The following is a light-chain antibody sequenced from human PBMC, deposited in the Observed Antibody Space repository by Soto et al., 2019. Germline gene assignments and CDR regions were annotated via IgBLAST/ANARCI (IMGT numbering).Light chain of an antibody. J-gene: IGKJ3*01. Sequence: EIVLTQSPGTLSLSPGERATLSCRASQSVSDLAWYQQKPGQAPRLLIYGPSTRATGIPDRVSGSGSGTDFTLTISGLEPDVFVVCCCQKYGRSPCTFRHGTQFDIK. CDR2: GPS. CDR3: QKYGRSPCT. V-gene: IGKV3-20*01. CDR1: QSVSD.